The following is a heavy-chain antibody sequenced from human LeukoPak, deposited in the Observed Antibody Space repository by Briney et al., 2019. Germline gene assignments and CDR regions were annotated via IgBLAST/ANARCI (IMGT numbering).Heavy chain of an antibody. D-gene: IGHD3-3*01. CDR2: ISAYNGNT. Sequence: ASVKVSCKASGYTFTSYYMHWVRQAPGQGLEWMGWISAYNGNTNYAQKLQGRVTMTTDTSTSTAYMELRSLRSDDTAVYYCARGLKERITIFGVVIIIDWFDPWGQGTLVTVSS. CDR1: GYTFTSYY. CDR3: ARGLKERITIFGVVIIIDWFDP. V-gene: IGHV1-18*04. J-gene: IGHJ5*02.